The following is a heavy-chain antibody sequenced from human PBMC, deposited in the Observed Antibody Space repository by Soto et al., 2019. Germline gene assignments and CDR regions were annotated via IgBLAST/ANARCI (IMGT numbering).Heavy chain of an antibody. J-gene: IGHJ6*02. CDR3: ARDGPLAVAGNYYYGMHV. Sequence: GGSLRLSCAASGFTFSSYGMHWVRQAPGKGLEWVAVIWYDGSNKYYADSVKGRFTISRDNSKNTLYLQMNSLRAEDTAVYYCARDGPLAVAGNYYYGMHVWGQGTTVTVSS. CDR1: GFTFSSYG. D-gene: IGHD6-19*01. CDR2: IWYDGSNK. V-gene: IGHV3-33*01.